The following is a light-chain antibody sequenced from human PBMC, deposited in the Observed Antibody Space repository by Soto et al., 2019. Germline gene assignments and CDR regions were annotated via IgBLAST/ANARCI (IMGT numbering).Light chain of an antibody. CDR1: QSVRSN. V-gene: IGKV3-11*01. J-gene: IGKJ1*01. Sequence: IVMTQSPATLSVSPGAGAPLSCTASQSVRSNLAWYQQKPGQAPNLLIYDASNRTTGIPARFSGSGSGTDFTLTISSLEPEDFAVYYCHQRQSWPRTFGQGTKVDIK. CDR3: HQRQSWPRT. CDR2: DAS.